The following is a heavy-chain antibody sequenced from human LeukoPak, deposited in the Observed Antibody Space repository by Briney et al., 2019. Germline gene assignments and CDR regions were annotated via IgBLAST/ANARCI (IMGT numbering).Heavy chain of an antibody. Sequence: PGGSLRLSCAASGFTFSSYGMSWVRQAPGKGLEWVSAISGIGGSTYYADSVKGRFTISRDNSKNTLYLQMNSLRAEDTAVYYCAKDRRSGSYSRLYYYYYYMDVWGKGTTVTVSS. CDR1: GFTFSSYG. J-gene: IGHJ6*03. D-gene: IGHD1-26*01. CDR2: ISGIGGST. CDR3: AKDRRSGSYSRLYYYYYYMDV. V-gene: IGHV3-23*01.